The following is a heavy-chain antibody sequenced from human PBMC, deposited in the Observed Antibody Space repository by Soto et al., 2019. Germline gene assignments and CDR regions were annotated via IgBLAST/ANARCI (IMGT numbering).Heavy chain of an antibody. Sequence: TLSLTCAVYGGSFSGYYWSWIRQPPGKGLEWIGEINHSGSTNYNPSLKSRVTISVDTSKNQFSLKLSSVTAADTAVYYCARGLDIAVAGTGYGMDVWGQGTTVTVSS. J-gene: IGHJ6*02. CDR3: ARGLDIAVAGTGYGMDV. CDR2: INHSGST. D-gene: IGHD6-19*01. CDR1: GGSFSGYY. V-gene: IGHV4-34*01.